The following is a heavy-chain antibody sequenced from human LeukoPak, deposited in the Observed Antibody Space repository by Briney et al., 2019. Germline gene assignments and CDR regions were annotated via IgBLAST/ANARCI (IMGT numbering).Heavy chain of an antibody. CDR2: IIPIFGTA. J-gene: IGHJ5*02. V-gene: IGHV1-69*13. CDR1: GGTFSSYA. D-gene: IGHD2-2*01. Sequence: SVKVSCKASGGTFSSYAISWVRQAPGQGLEWMGGIIPIFGTANYAQKFQGRVTITADESKSTAYMELSSLRSEDTAVYYCARDLEDCSSTSCPLNWFDPWGQGTLVTVSS. CDR3: ARDLEDCSSTSCPLNWFDP.